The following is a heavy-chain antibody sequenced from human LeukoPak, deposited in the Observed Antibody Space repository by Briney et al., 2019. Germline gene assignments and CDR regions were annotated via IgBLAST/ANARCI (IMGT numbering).Heavy chain of an antibody. V-gene: IGHV4-39*01. Sequence: PSETLSLTCTVSGGSISSSNYYWGWIRQPPGKGLEWIGIIYYSGNTYYNPSLKSRVTISVDTSKNQLSLKLSSVTAADTAAYYCARLLRDALDIWGQGTMVIVSS. J-gene: IGHJ3*02. CDR3: ARLLRDALDI. CDR1: GGSISSSNYY. CDR2: IYYSGNT.